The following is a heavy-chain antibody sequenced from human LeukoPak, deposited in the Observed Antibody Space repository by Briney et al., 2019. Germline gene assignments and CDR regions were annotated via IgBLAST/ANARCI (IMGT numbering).Heavy chain of an antibody. Sequence: GASVKVSCKASGYNFTDYYIHRVRQAPGQGLEWMGWINPNSGGTDYGQKFQGRVTMTRDTSISTAYMELSSLRSDDTAVYYCASGYYDFWSGLYWGQGTLVTASS. J-gene: IGHJ4*02. V-gene: IGHV1-2*02. D-gene: IGHD3-3*01. CDR1: GYNFTDYY. CDR2: INPNSGGT. CDR3: ASGYYDFWSGLY.